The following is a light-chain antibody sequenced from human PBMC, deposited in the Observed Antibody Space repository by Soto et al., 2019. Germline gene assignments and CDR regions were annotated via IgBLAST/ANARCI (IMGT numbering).Light chain of an antibody. Sequence: EIVMTQSPATLSLSPGERATLSCRASQSITRNLAWYQQTPGQAPRLLIYGASTRATGIPARFSGTGSGTDFTLTISRLEPEDFAVYYCQQYGSSPYTFGLGTRLEIK. CDR1: QSITRN. CDR3: QQYGSSPYT. J-gene: IGKJ5*01. V-gene: IGKV3-20*01. CDR2: GAS.